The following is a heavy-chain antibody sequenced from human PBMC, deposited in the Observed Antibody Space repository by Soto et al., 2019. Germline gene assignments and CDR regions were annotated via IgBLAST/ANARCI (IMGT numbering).Heavy chain of an antibody. CDR3: ARDTLLRDYGYYYGMDV. J-gene: IGHJ6*02. V-gene: IGHV3-33*01. CDR2: IWYDGSNK. Sequence: GGSLRLSCAASGFTFSSYGMHWVRQAPGKGLEWVAVIWYDGSNKYYADSVKGRFTISRDNSKNTLYLQMNSLRAEDTAVYYCARDTLLRDYGYYYGMDVWGQGTTVTVSS. CDR1: GFTFSSYG. D-gene: IGHD3-16*01.